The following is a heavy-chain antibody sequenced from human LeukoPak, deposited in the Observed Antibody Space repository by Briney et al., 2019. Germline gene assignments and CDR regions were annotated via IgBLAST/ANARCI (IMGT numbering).Heavy chain of an antibody. V-gene: IGHV1-18*01. D-gene: IGHD3-10*01. CDR1: GYTFTTYG. J-gene: IGHJ4*02. CDR3: ARDQTQIWFGEGLWYFDY. Sequence: ASVKVSCKASGYTFTTYGISWVRQAPGQGLEWMGWICTYNGNTKYSQKFQGRVTMTTDTSTRTAYLELRSLRSDDTAVYFCARDQTQIWFGEGLWYFDYWGQGTLVTVSS. CDR2: ICTYNGNT.